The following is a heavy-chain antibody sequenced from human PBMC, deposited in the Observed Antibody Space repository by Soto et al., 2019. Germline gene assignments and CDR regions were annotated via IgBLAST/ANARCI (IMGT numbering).Heavy chain of an antibody. CDR1: VSTFSSYG. V-gene: IGHV3-33*08. Sequence: GGSLRLSCAASVSTFSSYGMHCVRQSPGKGLEWVAVIWYDGSNKYYADSVKGRFTISRDNSKNTLYLQMNSLRAEDTAVYYCAREHRQYYERSGSIDYWGQGTLVTVSS. CDR2: IWYDGSNK. CDR3: AREHRQYYERSGSIDY. D-gene: IGHD3-22*01. J-gene: IGHJ4*02.